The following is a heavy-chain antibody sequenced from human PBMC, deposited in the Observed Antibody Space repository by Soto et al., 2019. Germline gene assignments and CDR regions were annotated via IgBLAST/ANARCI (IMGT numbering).Heavy chain of an antibody. Sequence: PGGSLRLSCAASGFSFSNYRVHRVRQPPGQGLEWVAVISYDGNNKYYAESVKGRFPISRDNSKNTLYLQMNSLRAEDTAVYYCAKSPTTVSYSYYYGMDVWGQGTTVTVSS. CDR3: AKSPTTVSYSYYYGMDV. V-gene: IGHV3-30*18. CDR1: GFSFSNYR. J-gene: IGHJ6*02. D-gene: IGHD4-17*01. CDR2: ISYDGNNK.